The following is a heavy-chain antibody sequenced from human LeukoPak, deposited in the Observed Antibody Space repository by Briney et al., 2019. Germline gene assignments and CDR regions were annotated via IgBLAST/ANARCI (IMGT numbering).Heavy chain of an antibody. D-gene: IGHD2-15*01. V-gene: IGHV1-8*01. CDR1: GYTFTSYD. J-gene: IGHJ5*02. Sequence: GASVKVSCKASGYTFTSYDINWVRQATGQGLEWMGWMNPNSGNTDYAQKFQGRVTMTRNTSISTAYMELSSLRSEDTAVYYCARDAGYCSGGSCPYNWFDPWGQGTLVTVSS. CDR2: MNPNSGNT. CDR3: ARDAGYCSGGSCPYNWFDP.